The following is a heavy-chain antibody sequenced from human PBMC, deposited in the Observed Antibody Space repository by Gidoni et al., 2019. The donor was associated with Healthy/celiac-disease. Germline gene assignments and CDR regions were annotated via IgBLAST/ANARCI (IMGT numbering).Heavy chain of an antibody. CDR3: ARAQTTYYDFWSGYDYYMDV. V-gene: IGHV3-53*01. Sequence: EVQLVESGGGLIQPGGSLRLSCAASGFTVSSNYMSWVRQAPGKGLEGVSVIYCGGSTYYADSVKGRFTISRDNSKNTLYLQMNSLRAEDTAVYYCARAQTTYYDFWSGYDYYMDVWGKGTTVTVSS. J-gene: IGHJ6*03. CDR2: IYCGGST. D-gene: IGHD3-3*01. CDR1: GFTVSSNY.